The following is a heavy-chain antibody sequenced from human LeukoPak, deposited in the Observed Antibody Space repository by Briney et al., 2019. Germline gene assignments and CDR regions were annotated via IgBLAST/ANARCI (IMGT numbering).Heavy chain of an antibody. CDR3: TTGVAVYYYYYYMDV. CDR2: IKSKTDGGTT. V-gene: IGHV3-15*01. Sequence: GGSLRLSCAASGFTFSNAWMSWVRQAPGKGLEWVGRIKSKTDGGTTDYAAPVKGRFTISRDDSKNTLYLQMNSLKTEDTAVYHCTTGVAVYYYYYYMDVWGKGTTVTVSS. J-gene: IGHJ6*03. D-gene: IGHD2-15*01. CDR1: GFTFSNAW.